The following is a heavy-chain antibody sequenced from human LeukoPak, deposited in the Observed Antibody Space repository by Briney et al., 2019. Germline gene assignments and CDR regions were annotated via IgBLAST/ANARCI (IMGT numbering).Heavy chain of an antibody. D-gene: IGHD1-26*01. V-gene: IGHV3-30*04. J-gene: IGHJ6*03. CDR1: GFTFSSYA. CDR3: ARASGSYLDYMDV. Sequence: GRSLRLSCAASGFTFSSYAMHWVRPAPGKGLEGVAVISYDGSNKYYADSVKGRFTISRDNSKNTMYLQMNSLRAEDTAVYYCARASGSYLDYMDVWGKGTTVTVSS. CDR2: ISYDGSNK.